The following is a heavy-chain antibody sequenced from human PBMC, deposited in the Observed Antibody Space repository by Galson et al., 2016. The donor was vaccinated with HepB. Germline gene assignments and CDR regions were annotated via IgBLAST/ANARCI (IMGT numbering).Heavy chain of an antibody. D-gene: IGHD4-11*01. CDR3: ARKQTAVTTNFGMSG. V-gene: IGHV3-30*04. J-gene: IGHJ6*02. Sequence: SLRLSCAASRFIFSDYAMFWVRQAPGKGLEWLAFISYDGKTFHYADSVKGRFTISRDNSNKTLSLEMTSLTIEDTAVYYCARKQTAVTTNFGMSGWGQGTKVSVS. CDR2: ISYDGKTF. CDR1: RFIFSDYA.